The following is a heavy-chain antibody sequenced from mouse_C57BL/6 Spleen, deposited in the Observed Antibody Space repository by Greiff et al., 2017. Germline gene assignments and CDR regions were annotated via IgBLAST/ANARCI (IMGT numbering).Heavy chain of an antibody. J-gene: IGHJ3*01. CDR3: ARDPPYGYGPPWMAY. D-gene: IGHD2-2*01. CDR1: GYTFTSSG. V-gene: IGHV1-81*01. Sequence: QVQLQQSGPELARPGASVKLSCTASGYTFTSSGISWVKQRTGQGLEWIGEIYPRSGNTYYNEKFKGKATLTADKSSSTAYMELRSLTSEDSAVYYCARDPPYGYGPPWMAYWGQGTLVTVSA. CDR2: IYPRSGNT.